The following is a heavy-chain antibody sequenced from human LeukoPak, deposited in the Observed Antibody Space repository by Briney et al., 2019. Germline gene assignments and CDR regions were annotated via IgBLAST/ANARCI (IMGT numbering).Heavy chain of an antibody. D-gene: IGHD3-3*01. CDR1: RFAFDDYA. CDR2: ITWDGTTT. J-gene: IGHJ3*01. Sequence: GGSLRLSCVASRFAFDDYAMDWVRQSPGKGLEWVSFITWDGTTTSSVDSVKGRFTISRDNSKNSLYLQLDSLRVEDSGLYYCARSGHYGIDLWGQGTMVTVSS. CDR3: ARSGHYGIDL. V-gene: IGHV3-43D*04.